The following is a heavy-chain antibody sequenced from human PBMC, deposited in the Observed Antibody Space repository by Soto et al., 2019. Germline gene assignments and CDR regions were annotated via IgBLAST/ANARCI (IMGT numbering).Heavy chain of an antibody. J-gene: IGHJ4*02. V-gene: IGHV4-59*01. CDR3: ARGARLCSGWYFFQY. CDR1: GGSISSSY. CDR2: IYYSGST. D-gene: IGHD6-19*01. Sequence: PSETLSLTCTVSGGSISSSYWSWIRQPPGKGLEWIGYIYYSGSTNYNPSLKSRVTISLDTSKNHFSLKLTSVTAADTAGYYCARGARLCSGWYFFQYWGKGYLVTVDS.